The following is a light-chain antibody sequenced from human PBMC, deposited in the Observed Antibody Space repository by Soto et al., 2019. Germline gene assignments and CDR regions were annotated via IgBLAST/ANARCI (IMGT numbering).Light chain of an antibody. Sequence: QSALTQPASVSGSPGQSVTISCTGTSSDVGAYNLVSWYQQYPGKAPKLMIYEVSNRPSGVSNRFSGSKSGNTASLTISGLQTEDEADYYCSSYAGNNIVLFGGGTKLTVL. CDR1: SSDVGAYNL. V-gene: IGLV2-14*01. J-gene: IGLJ3*02. CDR2: EVS. CDR3: SSYAGNNIVL.